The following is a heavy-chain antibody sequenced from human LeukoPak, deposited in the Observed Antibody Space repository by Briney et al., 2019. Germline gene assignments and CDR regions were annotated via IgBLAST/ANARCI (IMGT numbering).Heavy chain of an antibody. D-gene: IGHD3-22*01. CDR3: AREGSYYDSSGYYYVSAFDI. CDR1: GFTFGDYA. V-gene: IGHV3-49*04. Sequence: GGSLRLSCTASGFTFGDYAMSWVRQAPGKGLEWVGFIRSKAYGGTTEYAASVKGRFTISRDDSKSIAYLQMNSLRAEDTAVYYCAREGSYYDSSGYYYVSAFDIWGQGTMVTVSS. CDR2: IRSKAYGGTT. J-gene: IGHJ3*02.